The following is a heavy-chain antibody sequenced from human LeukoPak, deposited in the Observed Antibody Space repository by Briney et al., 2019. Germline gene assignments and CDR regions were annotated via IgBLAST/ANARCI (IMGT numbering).Heavy chain of an antibody. D-gene: IGHD5-18*01. Sequence: SETLSLTCTVSGYSISSGYYGGWIRQPPGKGLEWIGSIYHSGSTYYNPSLKSRVTISVDTSKNQFSLKLSSVTAADTAVYYCAKVSGYSYPDYYFDYWGQGTLVTVSS. V-gene: IGHV4-38-2*02. CDR3: AKVSGYSYPDYYFDY. CDR2: IYHSGST. CDR1: GYSISSGYY. J-gene: IGHJ4*02.